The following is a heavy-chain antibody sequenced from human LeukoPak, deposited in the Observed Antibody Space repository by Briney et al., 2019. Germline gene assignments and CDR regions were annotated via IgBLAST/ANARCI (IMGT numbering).Heavy chain of an antibody. Sequence: ASVKVSCKTSEYTFTGSYMHWVRQAPGQGLEWMGWINPNSGDTNYAQKFQGRVTMTRDTSISTAYMELSRLRSDDTAVYYCAREVQGHPTFDYWGQGTLVTVSS. V-gene: IGHV1-2*02. D-gene: IGHD4/OR15-4a*01. CDR1: EYTFTGSY. J-gene: IGHJ4*02. CDR3: AREVQGHPTFDY. CDR2: INPNSGDT.